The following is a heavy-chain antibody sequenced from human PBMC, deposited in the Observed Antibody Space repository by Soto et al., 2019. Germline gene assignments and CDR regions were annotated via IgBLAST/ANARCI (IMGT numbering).Heavy chain of an antibody. CDR1: GGSISSSSYY. Sequence: QLQLQESGPGLVKPSETLSLTCTVSGGSISSSSYYWGWIRQPPGKGLEWIGSIYYSGSTYYNPSLKSRVTISVDTSKNQFSLKLSSVTAADTAVYYCARRGVDSSGYDVNYWGQGTLVTVSS. D-gene: IGHD3-22*01. J-gene: IGHJ4*02. CDR2: IYYSGST. CDR3: ARRGVDSSGYDVNY. V-gene: IGHV4-39*01.